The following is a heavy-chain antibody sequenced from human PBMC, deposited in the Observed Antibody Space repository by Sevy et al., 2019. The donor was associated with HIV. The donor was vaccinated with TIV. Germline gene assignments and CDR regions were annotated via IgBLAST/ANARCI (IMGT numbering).Heavy chain of an antibody. Sequence: GGSLRLSCAASGFIFSSYVMTWVRQAPGKGLEWVSTISGSGGSTYYADSVKGRFTIPRDNSKKMLDLQMNSLRAEDTAVYYCEAIATAGRDYWGQGTLVTVSS. J-gene: IGHJ4*02. D-gene: IGHD6-13*01. CDR3: EAIATAGRDY. CDR2: ISGSGGST. V-gene: IGHV3-23*01. CDR1: GFIFSSYV.